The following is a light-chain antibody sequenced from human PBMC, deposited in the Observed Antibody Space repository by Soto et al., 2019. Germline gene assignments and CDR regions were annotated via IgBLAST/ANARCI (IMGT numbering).Light chain of an antibody. Sequence: EIVMTQSPATLSVSPGERVTLSCRASQSIYEKLAWYQQKPGQTPRLVIHDASTRATGTPGSFSGSGSGTEFTLTISSLQSEDFAVYYCQQYNRWPLTFGGGTKVDIK. CDR1: QSIYEK. CDR2: DAS. J-gene: IGKJ4*01. V-gene: IGKV3-15*01. CDR3: QQYNRWPLT.